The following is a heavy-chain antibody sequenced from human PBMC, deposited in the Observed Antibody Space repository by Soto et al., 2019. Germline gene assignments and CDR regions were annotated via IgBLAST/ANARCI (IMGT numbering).Heavy chain of an antibody. J-gene: IGHJ5*02. CDR1: GYTFTSYG. CDR2: ISAYNGNT. CDR3: ARVKGSGYHNWFDP. V-gene: IGHV1-18*01. D-gene: IGHD3-22*01. Sequence: ASVKVSCKASGYTFTSYGISWVRQAPGQGLEWMGWISAYNGNTNYAQRLQGRVTMTTDTSTSTAYMELRSLRSDDTAVYYCARVKGSGYHNWFDPWGQGTLVTVSS.